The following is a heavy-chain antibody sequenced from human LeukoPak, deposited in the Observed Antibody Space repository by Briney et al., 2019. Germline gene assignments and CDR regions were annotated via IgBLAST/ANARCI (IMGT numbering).Heavy chain of an antibody. CDR1: GFTFSSYG. J-gene: IGHJ4*02. CDR2: IWYDGSNK. CDR3: AKDSSGWYYFDY. V-gene: IGHV3-30*02. D-gene: IGHD6-19*01. Sequence: GGSLRLSCAASGFTFSSYGMHWVRQAPGKGLEWVAVIWYDGSNKYYVDSVKGRFTISRDNSKNTLYLQMNSLRAEDTAVYYCAKDSSGWYYFDYWGQGTLVTVSS.